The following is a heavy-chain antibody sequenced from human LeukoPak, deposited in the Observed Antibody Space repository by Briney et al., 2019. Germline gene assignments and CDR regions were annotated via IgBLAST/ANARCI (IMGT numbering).Heavy chain of an antibody. J-gene: IGHJ4*02. D-gene: IGHD1-1*01. CDR1: GVSISSYY. CDR2: IYYSGSN. Sequence: SETLSRTCTVSGVSISSYYWSWIRHPPGKGLEWIGYIYYSGSNNYNPSLKSRVTISVDTSKNQFSLKLSSVTAADTAVYYCASGNDYFDYWGQGTLVTVSS. V-gene: IGHV4-59*01. CDR3: ASGNDYFDY.